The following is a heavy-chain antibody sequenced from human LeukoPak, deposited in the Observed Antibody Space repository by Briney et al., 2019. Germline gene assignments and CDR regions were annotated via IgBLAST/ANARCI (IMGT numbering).Heavy chain of an antibody. CDR3: AKRGIIGVVIPPHGDDAFDI. D-gene: IGHD3-3*01. J-gene: IGHJ3*02. CDR2: IRYDGSNK. CDR1: GFTFSSYG. Sequence: GGSLSLSCAASGFTFSSYGMHWVRRAPGKGLEWVAFIRYDGSNKYYADSVTGRFTISRDNSKNALYLQMNSLRAEDTAVYYCAKRGIIGVVIPPHGDDAFDIWGQGTMVTASS. V-gene: IGHV3-30*02.